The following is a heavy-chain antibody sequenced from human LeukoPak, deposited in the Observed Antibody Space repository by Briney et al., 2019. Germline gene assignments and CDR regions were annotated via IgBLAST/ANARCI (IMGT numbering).Heavy chain of an antibody. CDR2: INHSGST. J-gene: IGHJ4*02. Sequence: PSETLSLTCAVYGGSFSGYYWSWIRQPPGKGLEWIGEINHSGSTNYNPPLKSRVTISVDTSKNQFSLKLSSVTAADTAVYYCARAETYYYDSSGPSTFDYWGQGTLVTVSS. V-gene: IGHV4-34*01. CDR3: ARAETYYYDSSGPSTFDY. D-gene: IGHD3-22*01. CDR1: GGSFSGYY.